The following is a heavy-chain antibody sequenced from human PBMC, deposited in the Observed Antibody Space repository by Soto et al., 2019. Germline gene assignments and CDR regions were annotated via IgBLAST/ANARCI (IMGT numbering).Heavy chain of an antibody. Sequence: SETLSLTCTVSGDSMATGGHYYNWIRQVPGKGLEWIGYVYYSGATHYTPSLRARATISRDTSKNQFSLRLISVTAADTALYYCARDKDLQPTVWGFWGQGXQVTVYS. CDR1: GDSMATGGHY. V-gene: IGHV4-31*03. J-gene: IGHJ4*02. CDR3: ARDKDLQPTVWGF. D-gene: IGHD3-16*01. CDR2: VYYSGAT.